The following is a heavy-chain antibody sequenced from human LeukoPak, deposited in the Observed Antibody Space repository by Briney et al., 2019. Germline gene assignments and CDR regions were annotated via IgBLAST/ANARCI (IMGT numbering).Heavy chain of an antibody. CDR3: ARVGSGSYYY. Sequence: GGSLRLPCAASGFTFSSYAMHWVRQAPGKGLEYVSAISSNGGSTYYANSVKGRFTISRDNSKNTLYLQMGSLRAEDMAVYYCARVGSGSYYYWGQGTLVTVSS. V-gene: IGHV3-64*01. J-gene: IGHJ4*02. D-gene: IGHD3-10*01. CDR1: GFTFSSYA. CDR2: ISSNGGST.